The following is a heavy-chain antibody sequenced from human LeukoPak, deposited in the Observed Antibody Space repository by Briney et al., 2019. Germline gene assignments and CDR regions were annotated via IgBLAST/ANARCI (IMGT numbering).Heavy chain of an antibody. CDR1: GFTFSSYA. Sequence: PGGSLRLSCAASGFTFSSYAMSWVRQAPGKGLEWISVSTESGVRTYYADSVKGRFTISRDNSKNTLYLRMNSLRAEDTAVYYCARDLSLRSSDWYPVFAYWGQGTLVTVSS. D-gene: IGHD6-19*01. CDR3: ARDLSLRSSDWYPVFAY. V-gene: IGHV3-23*01. J-gene: IGHJ4*02. CDR2: STESGVRT.